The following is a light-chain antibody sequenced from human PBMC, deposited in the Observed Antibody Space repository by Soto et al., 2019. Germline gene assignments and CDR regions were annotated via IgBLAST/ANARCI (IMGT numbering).Light chain of an antibody. CDR1: QSVNRW. CDR3: QQYNSYSWT. CDR2: ETS. V-gene: IGKV1-5*03. J-gene: IGKJ1*01. Sequence: IQMTQSPSSLSASVVVRVTLTRRASQSVNRWLAWYQQKPGKAPKLLIYETSSLESGVPSRFGGSGSGTEFTLTISSLQPDDFAIYYCQQYNSYSWTFGQGTKVDIK.